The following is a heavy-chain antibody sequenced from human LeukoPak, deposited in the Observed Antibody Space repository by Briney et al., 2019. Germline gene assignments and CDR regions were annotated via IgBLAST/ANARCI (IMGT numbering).Heavy chain of an antibody. J-gene: IGHJ4*02. CDR1: GYTFTSYS. Sequence: ASVKVSCKASGYTFTSYSFSWVRQAPGQGLEFMGWSSASNGKANYAQKFRGRVTMTTDTSTTTAYMDLTSLRSDDTAVYYCARVITGAYRADYWGQGTPVTVSS. CDR3: ARVITGAYRADY. D-gene: IGHD1-20*01. CDR2: SSASNGKA. V-gene: IGHV1-18*01.